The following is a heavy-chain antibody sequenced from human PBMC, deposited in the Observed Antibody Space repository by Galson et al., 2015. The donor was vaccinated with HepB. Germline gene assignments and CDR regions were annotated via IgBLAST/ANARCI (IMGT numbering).Heavy chain of an antibody. CDR1: GFTFSSYA. Sequence: SLRLSCAASGFTFSSYAMHWVRQAPGKGLAYVSAINTNGGSTNYASSVKGRFTISRDNAKNLVFLQMNSLRDEDTALYYCVKNGDMVATIFAYWGQGALVTVSS. CDR3: VKNGDMVATIFAY. D-gene: IGHD5-12*01. CDR2: INTNGGST. J-gene: IGHJ4*02. V-gene: IGHV3-64*01.